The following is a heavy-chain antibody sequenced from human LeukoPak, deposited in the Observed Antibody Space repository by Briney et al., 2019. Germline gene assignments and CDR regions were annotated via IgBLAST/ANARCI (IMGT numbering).Heavy chain of an antibody. J-gene: IGHJ4*02. Sequence: GGSLRLSCAASGFTFSSYGMSWVRQAPGKGLEWVSVIYSGGSTYYADSVKGRFTISRDNSKNTLYLQMNSLRAEDTAVYYCAREGYSSINTNLGYWGQGTLVTVSS. CDR2: IYSGGST. V-gene: IGHV3-66*01. D-gene: IGHD6-13*01. CDR1: GFTFSSYG. CDR3: AREGYSSINTNLGY.